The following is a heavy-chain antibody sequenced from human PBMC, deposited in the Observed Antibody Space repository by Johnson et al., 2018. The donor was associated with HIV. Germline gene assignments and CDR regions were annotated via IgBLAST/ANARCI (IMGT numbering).Heavy chain of an antibody. CDR2: MGYDGSTA. V-gene: IGHV3-33*06. CDR3: AKELNPRAFDI. CDR1: GFTFSTYG. Sequence: QVQLVESGGGVVQPGRSLRLSCAASGFTFSTYGMHWVRQAPGKGLEGVAVMGYDGSTAYYADSVKGRFTISRDNSKHTLYLQMNSLRSDDTAVYYCAKELNPRAFDIWGQGTMVTVSS. J-gene: IGHJ3*02.